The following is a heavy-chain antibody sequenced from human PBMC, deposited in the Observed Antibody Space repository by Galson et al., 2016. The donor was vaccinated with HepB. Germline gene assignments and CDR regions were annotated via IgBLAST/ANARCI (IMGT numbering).Heavy chain of an antibody. V-gene: IGHV1-24*01. D-gene: IGHD2-15*01. Sequence: SEKVSCKVSGYTLTELSMHWVRQAPGKGLEWMGGFDPEDGERMYAEKFQGRVTMTEDTSTDTAYMDLSSLRSEDTAVYYCAVVMVDFELDAFDFWGQGTMVTVSS. J-gene: IGHJ3*01. CDR3: AVVMVDFELDAFDF. CDR1: GYTLTELS. CDR2: FDPEDGER.